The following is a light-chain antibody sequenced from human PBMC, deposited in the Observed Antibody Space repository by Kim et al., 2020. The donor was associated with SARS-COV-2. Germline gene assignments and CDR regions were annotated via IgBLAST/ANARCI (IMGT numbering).Light chain of an antibody. J-gene: IGLJ3*02. CDR1: SSNIGSNY. Sequence: QSVLTQSPSASGTPGQRVTISCSGSSSNIGSNYVYWYQQLPGTAPKLLIYRNYERPSGVPERFSGSRSDTSASLAISGLRSEDEGDYHCATWDDSLSGWVFGGGTQLTVL. CDR3: ATWDDSLSGWV. V-gene: IGLV1-47*01. CDR2: RNY.